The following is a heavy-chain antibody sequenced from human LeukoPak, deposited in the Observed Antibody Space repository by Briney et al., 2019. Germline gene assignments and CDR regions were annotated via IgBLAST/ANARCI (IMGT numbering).Heavy chain of an antibody. D-gene: IGHD3-22*01. Sequence: GGSLRLSCAASGFTFSNYSMNWVRQAPGKGLEWVSAISGSGGSTYYADSVKGRFTISRDNSKNTLYLQMNSLRAEDTAVYYCAKVDYDSSGYYDYWGQGTLVTVSS. CDR2: ISGSGGST. CDR1: GFTFSNYS. CDR3: AKVDYDSSGYYDY. J-gene: IGHJ4*02. V-gene: IGHV3-23*01.